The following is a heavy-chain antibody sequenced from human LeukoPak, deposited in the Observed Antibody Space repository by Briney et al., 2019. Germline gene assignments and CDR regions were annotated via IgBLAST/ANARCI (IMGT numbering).Heavy chain of an antibody. CDR3: ARGMTTESSGNSISYYFDY. D-gene: IGHD4-23*01. Sequence: GGSLRLSCAASGFTFDDYGMSWVRQAPGKGLEWVSGINWNGGSTGYADSVKGRFTISRDNAKNSLYLQMNSLRAEDTASYYCARGMTTESSGNSISYYFDYWGQGTLVTVSS. CDR2: INWNGGST. CDR1: GFTFDDYG. V-gene: IGHV3-20*04. J-gene: IGHJ4*02.